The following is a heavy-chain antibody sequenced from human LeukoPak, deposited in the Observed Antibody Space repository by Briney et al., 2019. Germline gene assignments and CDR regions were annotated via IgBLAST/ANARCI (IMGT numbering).Heavy chain of an antibody. J-gene: IGHJ6*02. CDR1: GFTFSDYY. CDR2: ISSSGTTI. D-gene: IGHD2-2*02. V-gene: IGHV3-11*01. Sequence: PGGSLGLSCAASGFTFSDYYMSWIRQAPGKGLEWVSYISSSGTTIYYADSVKGRFTISRDNAKNSLYLQMNSLRAEDTAVYFCARTWSTSCYTSSCGYGMDVWGQGTTVTVSS. CDR3: ARTWSTSCYTSSCGYGMDV.